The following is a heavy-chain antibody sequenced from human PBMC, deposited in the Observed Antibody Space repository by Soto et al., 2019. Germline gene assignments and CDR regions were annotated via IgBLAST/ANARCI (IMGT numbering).Heavy chain of an antibody. J-gene: IGHJ4*03. Sequence: GGSLRLSCAASGFTVSSNYMSWVRQAPGKGLEWVSVIYSGGSTYYADSVKGRFTISRDNSKNTLYLQMNSLRAEDTAVYYCASERGYSYGFSDDFDYWGQGTMVTVSS. D-gene: IGHD5-18*01. V-gene: IGHV3-53*01. CDR2: IYSGGST. CDR3: ASERGYSYGFSDDFDY. CDR1: GFTVSSNY.